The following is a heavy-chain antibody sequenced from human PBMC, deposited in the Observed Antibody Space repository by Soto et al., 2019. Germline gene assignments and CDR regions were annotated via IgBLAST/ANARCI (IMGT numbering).Heavy chain of an antibody. CDR2: INPNSGNT. V-gene: IGHV1-2*02. CDR1: GYTFTGYY. J-gene: IGHJ4*02. D-gene: IGHD2-21*02. CDR3: ARSIVVVTALDY. Sequence: ASVKASCKASGYTFTGYYMRWVRQAPGQRLEWMGWINPNSGNTNYAQKFQGRVTITRDTSTSTAYMELSSLRSEDTSVYYCARSIVVVTALDYWGQGTLVTVS.